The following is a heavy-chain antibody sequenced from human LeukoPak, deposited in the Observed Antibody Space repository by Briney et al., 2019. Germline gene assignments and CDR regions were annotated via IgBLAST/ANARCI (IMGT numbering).Heavy chain of an antibody. Sequence: SETLSLTCAVYGGSFSGYYWSWIRQPPGKGLERIGEIHHSGSTNYNPSLKSRVTISVDTSKNQFSLKLSSVTAADTAVYYCARRTWQQLAPYGYFDYWGQGTLVTVSS. CDR1: GGSFSGYY. V-gene: IGHV4-34*01. CDR3: ARRTWQQLAPYGYFDY. D-gene: IGHD6-13*01. J-gene: IGHJ4*02. CDR2: IHHSGST.